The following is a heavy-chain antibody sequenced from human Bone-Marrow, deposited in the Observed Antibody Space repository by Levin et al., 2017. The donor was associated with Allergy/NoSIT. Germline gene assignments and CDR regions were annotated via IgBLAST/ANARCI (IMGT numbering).Heavy chain of an antibody. V-gene: IGHV3-23*01. CDR2: VSSTGGAT. D-gene: IGHD6-19*01. CDR1: GFTFTTYA. J-gene: IGHJ6*02. Sequence: LSLTCAASGFTFTTYAMTWVRRAPGMGLEWVSTVSSTGGATYSTDSVKGRFTISRDNSKNTLYLQMNSLRSDDTAVYYCAKVRPIPQWSPDYYHGMDVWGQGTTVTVS. CDR3: AKVRPIPQWSPDYYHGMDV.